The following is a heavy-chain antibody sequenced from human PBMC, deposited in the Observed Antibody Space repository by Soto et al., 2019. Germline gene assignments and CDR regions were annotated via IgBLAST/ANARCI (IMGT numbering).Heavy chain of an antibody. CDR1: GGSGSSGDYY. J-gene: IGHJ5*02. Sequence: SETLSLTCTVSGGSGSSGDYYSSWVRQPPGKGLEWSGYIYYSGSTYYNPSLKSRVTISVDTSKTQFSLKLSSVTAADTAVYYCATSIPGYGILPGYYTNWFDPWGQGTLVTVSS. CDR2: IYYSGST. V-gene: IGHV4-30-4*01. CDR3: ATSIPGYGILPGYYTNWFDP. D-gene: IGHD3-9*01.